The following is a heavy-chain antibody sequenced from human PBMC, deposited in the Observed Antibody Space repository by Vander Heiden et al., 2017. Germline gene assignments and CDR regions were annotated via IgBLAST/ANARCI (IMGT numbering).Heavy chain of an antibody. V-gene: IGHV3-21*01. CDR1: GFTFSRYS. Sequence: EVQLVESGGGLVKPGGSLRLSCAASGFTFSRYSLNLVRQAPGKGLDWVSSISSSSSYIYYADSVKGRFTISRDNAKNSLYLQMNSLRAEDTAVYYCARDSSPPTYYYGSGSYYHFDYWGQGTLVTVSS. D-gene: IGHD3-10*01. CDR2: ISSSSSYI. J-gene: IGHJ4*02. CDR3: ARDSSPPTYYYGSGSYYHFDY.